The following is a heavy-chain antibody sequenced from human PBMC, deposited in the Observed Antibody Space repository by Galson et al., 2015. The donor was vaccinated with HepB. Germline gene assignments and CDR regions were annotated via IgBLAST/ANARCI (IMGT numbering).Heavy chain of an antibody. D-gene: IGHD3-22*01. V-gene: IGHV4-34*01. CDR2: INHTGST. CDR1: GGSFNGYY. J-gene: IGHJ3*01. CDR3: ARGTYDSSGHYYNAFDV. Sequence: SETLSLTCAVYGGSFNGYYWTWIRQPPGKGLEWIGEINHTGSTNYNPSLKSRVTISVDTSKNQFSLRLSSVTAADTAVYYCARGTYDSSGHYYNAFDVWGQGTMVTVSS.